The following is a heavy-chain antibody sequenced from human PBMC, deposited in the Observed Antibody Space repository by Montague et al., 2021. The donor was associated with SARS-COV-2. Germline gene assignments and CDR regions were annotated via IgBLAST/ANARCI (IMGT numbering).Heavy chain of an antibody. CDR2: IYYNGTT. V-gene: IGHV4-59*08. CDR1: GGSISTFF. Sequence: SETLSLTCTVSGGSISTFFWSRICQPSGKGLQWIGYIYYNGTTNYNPSLKSRVTISVDTSNNQFSLKLSSVTAADTAVYFCARGLPFDYWGQGTLVTVSS. D-gene: IGHD2/OR15-2a*01. CDR3: ARGLPFDY. J-gene: IGHJ4*02.